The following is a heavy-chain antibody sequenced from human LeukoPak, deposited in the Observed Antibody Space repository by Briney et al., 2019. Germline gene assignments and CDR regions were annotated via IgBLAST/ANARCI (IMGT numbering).Heavy chain of an antibody. CDR2: IYSGGST. CDR3: ARMMYGVIAEYYFDY. D-gene: IGHD3-16*02. J-gene: IGHJ4*02. V-gene: IGHV3-66*02. Sequence: GGSLRLSCAASGFTVSSNYMSLVRQAPGKGLEGGSVIYSGGSTYYADSVKGRFTISRDNSKNTLYLQMNSLRAEDTAVYYCARMMYGVIAEYYFDYWGQGTLVTVSS. CDR1: GFTVSSNY.